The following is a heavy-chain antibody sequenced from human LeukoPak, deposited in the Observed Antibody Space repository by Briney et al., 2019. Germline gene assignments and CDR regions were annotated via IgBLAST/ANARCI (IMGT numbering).Heavy chain of an antibody. D-gene: IGHD1-26*01. CDR1: GGTCSSYA. Sequence: SVKVSCKASGGTCSSYAISWVRQAPGQGLEWMGGIIPIFGTANYAQKFQGRVTITTDESTSTAYMELSSLRSEDTAVYYCARGSIVGATHFDYWGQGTLVTVSS. CDR2: IIPIFGTA. CDR3: ARGSIVGATHFDY. V-gene: IGHV1-69*05. J-gene: IGHJ4*02.